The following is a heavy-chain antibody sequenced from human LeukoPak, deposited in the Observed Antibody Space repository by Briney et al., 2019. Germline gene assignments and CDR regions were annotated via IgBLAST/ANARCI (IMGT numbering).Heavy chain of an antibody. CDR1: GFTFDDYA. V-gene: IGHV3-9*01. CDR2: ISWNSGSI. CDR3: AKASRRSGWYLLGALELNYFDY. D-gene: IGHD6-19*01. J-gene: IGHJ4*02. Sequence: PGGSLRLSCAASGFTFDDYAMHWVRQAPGKGLEWVSGISWNSGSIGYADSVMGRFTISRDNAKNSLYLQMNSLRAEDTALYYCAKASRRSGWYLLGALELNYFDYWGQGTLVTVSS.